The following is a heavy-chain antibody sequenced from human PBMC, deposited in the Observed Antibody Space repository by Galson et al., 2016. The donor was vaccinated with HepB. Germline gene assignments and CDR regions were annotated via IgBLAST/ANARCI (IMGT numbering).Heavy chain of an antibody. V-gene: IGHV4-39*01. CDR3: ASDRPKYTGRDNWFDP. CDR2: SYYSGST. CDR1: GGSISGTDYY. J-gene: IGHJ5*02. D-gene: IGHD1-26*01. Sequence: SETLSLTCTVSGGSISGTDYYWGWIRQPPGKGLEWIGSSYYSGSTYYKPSLKSRVTISVDMSKNQFSLKVNSVTAADTAVYYCASDRPKYTGRDNWFDPWGQGTLVTVSS.